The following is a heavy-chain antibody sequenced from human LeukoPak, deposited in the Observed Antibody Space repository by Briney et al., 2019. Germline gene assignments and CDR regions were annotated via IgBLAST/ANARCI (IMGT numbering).Heavy chain of an antibody. D-gene: IGHD3-22*01. V-gene: IGHV3-23*01. Sequence: PGGSLRLSCAASGFMFSSYGMSWARQAPGKGLEWVSVISGSGGSTYYADSVKGRFTISRDNSKNTLYLQLNSLRAEDTAVYYCAKGRGYYDTGASDSWGQGTLVTVSS. J-gene: IGHJ4*02. CDR2: ISGSGGST. CDR3: AKGRGYYDTGASDS. CDR1: GFMFSSYG.